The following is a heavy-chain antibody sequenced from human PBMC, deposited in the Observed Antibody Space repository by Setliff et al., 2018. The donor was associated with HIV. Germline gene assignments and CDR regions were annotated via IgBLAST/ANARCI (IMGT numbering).Heavy chain of an antibody. CDR2: ISGSGLST. Sequence: PGGSLRLSCAASGFSFSIYAMTWVRQAPGKGLEWVSGISGSGLSTYYADSVKGRFTISRDNSKNTLYLQVNSLRAEDTAVYYCAKDDVPRDFDIWGQGTMVTVS. J-gene: IGHJ3*02. CDR3: AKDDVPRDFDI. CDR1: GFSFSIYA. V-gene: IGHV3-23*01.